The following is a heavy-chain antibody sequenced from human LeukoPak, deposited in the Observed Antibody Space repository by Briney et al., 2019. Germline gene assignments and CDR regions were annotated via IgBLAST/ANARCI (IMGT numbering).Heavy chain of an antibody. CDR2: INPSGGST. CDR3: ARVAPRYSSSWKIFDY. CDR1: GYTFTSYY. Sequence: ASVTVSCKASGYTFTSYYMHWVRQAPGQGLEWMGIINPSGGSTSYAQKFQGRVTMTRDMSTSTVYMELSSLRSEDTAVYYCARVAPRYSSSWKIFDYWGQGTLVTVSS. V-gene: IGHV1-46*01. D-gene: IGHD6-13*01. J-gene: IGHJ4*02.